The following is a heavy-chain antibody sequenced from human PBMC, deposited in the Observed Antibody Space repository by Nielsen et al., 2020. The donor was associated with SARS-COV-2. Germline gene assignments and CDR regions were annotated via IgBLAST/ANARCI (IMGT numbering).Heavy chain of an antibody. CDR1: GYSSTNFH. CDR2: IQVGSRNT. Sequence: ASVKVSCKASGYSSTNFHIHWVRQAPGQSLEWMGWIQVGSRNTKYSPKFQGRVTFTSDTSATTAYMELRSLRSDDTAVYYCARDWAEEGGYYYYYYMDVWGKGTTVTVSS. J-gene: IGHJ6*03. V-gene: IGHV1-3*01. D-gene: IGHD3-16*01. CDR3: ARDWAEEGGYYYYYYMDV.